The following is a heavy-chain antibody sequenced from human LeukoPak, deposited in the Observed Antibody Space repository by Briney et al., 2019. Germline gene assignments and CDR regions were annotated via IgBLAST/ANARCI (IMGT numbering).Heavy chain of an antibody. J-gene: IGHJ4*02. CDR3: AREHKSYGDYPYYFDS. D-gene: IGHD4-17*01. Sequence: PSQTLSLTCTVSSDSISSGDYYWRSIRQPAGKVLEFIGYINKKGGTFYNPPLKSRVSISIDTSKNKSSLKLTSVTDADTAVYFCAREHKSYGDYPYYFDSWGQGTLVTVSS. V-gene: IGHV4-30-4*01. CDR1: SDSISSGDYY. CDR2: INKKGGT.